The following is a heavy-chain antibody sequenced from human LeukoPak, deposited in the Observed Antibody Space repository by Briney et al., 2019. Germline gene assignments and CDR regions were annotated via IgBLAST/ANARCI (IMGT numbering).Heavy chain of an antibody. J-gene: IGHJ4*02. CDR1: GFTFSSYA. D-gene: IGHD1-26*01. CDR3: TRAGWVY. CDR2: ISDSGDTT. V-gene: IGHV3-23*01. Sequence: PGGSLRLSCAASGFTFSSYAMTWIRQAPGKGLEWVSTISDSGDTTYYADSVKGRFTVSRDNSKNTLYLQMNSLRADDTAMYFCTRAGWVYWGQGTLVTVSS.